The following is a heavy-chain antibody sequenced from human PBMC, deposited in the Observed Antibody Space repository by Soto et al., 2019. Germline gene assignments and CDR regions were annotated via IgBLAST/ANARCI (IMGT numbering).Heavy chain of an antibody. J-gene: IGHJ4*02. CDR2: VYYTGTT. CDR1: GGSISSYF. CDR3: ARDLAAVPRAFDY. D-gene: IGHD6-13*01. V-gene: IGHV4-59*01. Sequence: QVQLQESGPGLLKPSETLSLTCTVSGGSISSYFYIWVRQPPGKGLECIWSVYYTGTTDYNPSLKSRVTISVDTSKTQFSLNLRSVTAADTAVYYCARDLAAVPRAFDYWGRGTLVTVSS.